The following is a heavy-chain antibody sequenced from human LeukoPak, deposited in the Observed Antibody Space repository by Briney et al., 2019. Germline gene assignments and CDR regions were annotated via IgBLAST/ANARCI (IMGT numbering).Heavy chain of an antibody. CDR2: IRSKAYGGTT. CDR3: TRDRESTLLPGPSYYDSSGYYYFDY. CDR1: GFTFGDYA. V-gene: IGHV3-49*03. J-gene: IGHJ4*02. Sequence: GGSLRLSCTASGFTFGDYAMSWFCQAPGKGLEWVGFIRSKAYGGTTEYAASVKGRFTISRDDSKSIAYLQMNSLKTEDTAVYYCTRDRESTLLPGPSYYDSSGYYYFDYWGQGTLVTVSS. D-gene: IGHD3-22*01.